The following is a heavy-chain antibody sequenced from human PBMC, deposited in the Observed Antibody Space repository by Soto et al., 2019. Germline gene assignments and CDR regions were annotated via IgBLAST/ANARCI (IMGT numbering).Heavy chain of an antibody. D-gene: IGHD2-21*02. CDR2: IGASGDIT. J-gene: IGHJ4*02. Sequence: GGSLRLSCAASGFTFSSYAMSWVRQAPGKGLEWVAGIGASGDITWYADSVKGRLSISRDNSKNTLYLQLNSLRFEDTAVYYCAKDDFTDRGDDYFDYWGPGTLVTVSS. CDR3: AKDDFTDRGDDYFDY. CDR1: GFTFSSYA. V-gene: IGHV3-23*01.